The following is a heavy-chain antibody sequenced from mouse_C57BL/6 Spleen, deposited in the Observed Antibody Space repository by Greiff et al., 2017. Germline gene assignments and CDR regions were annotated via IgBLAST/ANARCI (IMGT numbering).Heavy chain of an antibody. CDR3: AREGLRREGFAY. J-gene: IGHJ3*01. Sequence: VKVVESGAELVKPGASVKMSCKASGYTFTTYPIEWMKQNHGKSLEWIGNFHPYNDDTKYNEKFKGKATLTVEKSSSTVYLELSRLTSDDSAVYYCAREGLRREGFAYGGQGTLVTVSA. CDR2: FHPYNDDT. CDR1: GYTFTTYP. D-gene: IGHD2-4*01. V-gene: IGHV1-47*01.